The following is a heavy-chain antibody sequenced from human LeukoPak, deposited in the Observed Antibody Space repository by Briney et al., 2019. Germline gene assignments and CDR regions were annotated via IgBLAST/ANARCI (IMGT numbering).Heavy chain of an antibody. CDR3: ARETPRKRWFES. CDR2: IKYDGSEK. CDR1: GFTFSSYW. J-gene: IGHJ5*01. Sequence: GGSLRLSCTASGFTFSSYWMSWVRQAPGKGLEWVANIKYDGSEKYYVDSVKGRFTISRDNAKNSLYLQMISLRAEDTAVYYCARETPRKRWFESWGQGTLVTVSS. V-gene: IGHV3-7*03.